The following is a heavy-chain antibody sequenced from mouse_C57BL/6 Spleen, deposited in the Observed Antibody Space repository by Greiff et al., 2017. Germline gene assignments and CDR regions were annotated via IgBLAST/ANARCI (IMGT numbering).Heavy chain of an antibody. CDR2: ISSGSSTI. Sequence: DVQLVESGGGLVKPGGSLKLSCAASGFTFSDYGMHWVRQAPEKGLEWVAYISSGSSTIYYADTVKGRFPISRDNAKNTLFLQMTSLRSEDTAMYYCARGIITTVVATGNYYAMDYWGQGTSVTVSS. CDR1: GFTFSDYG. D-gene: IGHD1-1*01. J-gene: IGHJ4*01. CDR3: ARGIITTVVATGNYYAMDY. V-gene: IGHV5-17*01.